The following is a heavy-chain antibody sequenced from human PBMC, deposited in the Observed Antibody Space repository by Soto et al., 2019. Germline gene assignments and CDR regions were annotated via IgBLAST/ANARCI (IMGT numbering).Heavy chain of an antibody. CDR3: ARVPKYYYDSSRYSP. D-gene: IGHD3-22*01. CDR2: IDPSDSYT. J-gene: IGHJ4*02. V-gene: IGHV5-10-1*01. CDR1: GYSFTSYW. Sequence: GESLKISCKGSGYSFTSYWISWVRQMPGKGLEWMGRIDPSDSYTNYSPSFQGHVTISADKSISTAYLQWSSLKASDTAMYYCARVPKYYYDSSRYSPWGQGNLVTVSS.